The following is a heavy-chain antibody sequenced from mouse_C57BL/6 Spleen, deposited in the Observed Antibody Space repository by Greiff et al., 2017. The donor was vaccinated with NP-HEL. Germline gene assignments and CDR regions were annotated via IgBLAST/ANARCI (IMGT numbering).Heavy chain of an antibody. CDR3: ARSDYDGGFAY. CDR1: GYTFTDYY. CDR2: INPNNGGT. J-gene: IGHJ3*01. D-gene: IGHD2-4*01. Sequence: EVQLQQSGPELVKPGASVKISCKASGYTFTDYYMNWVQQSHGKSLEWIGDINPNNGGTSYNQKFKGKATLTVDKSSSTAYMELRSLTSEDSAVYYCARSDYDGGFAYWGQGTLVTVSA. V-gene: IGHV1-26*01.